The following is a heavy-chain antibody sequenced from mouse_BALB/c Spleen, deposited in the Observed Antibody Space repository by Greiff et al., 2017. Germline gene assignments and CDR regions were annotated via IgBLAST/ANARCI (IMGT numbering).Heavy chain of an antibody. V-gene: IGHV2-9*02. CDR3: ARDGTNWDWFAY. CDR1: GFSLTSYG. D-gene: IGHD4-1*01. Sequence: QVHVKQSGPGLVAPSQSLSITCTVSGFSLTSYGVHWVRQPPGKGLEWLGVIWAGGSTNYNSALMSRLSISKDNSKSQVFLKMNSLQTDDTAMYYCARDGTNWDWFAYWGQGTLVTVSA. CDR2: IWAGGST. J-gene: IGHJ3*01.